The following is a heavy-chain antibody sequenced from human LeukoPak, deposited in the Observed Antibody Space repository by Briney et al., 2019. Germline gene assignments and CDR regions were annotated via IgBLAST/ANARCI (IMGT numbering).Heavy chain of an antibody. Sequence: GGSLRLSCAASGFTFDTYWMHWVRHAPGKGLVWVSLINNDGSITSYADSVKGRFTISRDNAKNTLYLQMNSLRAEDTAVFYCARVYSGSLDYWGQGTLVTVSS. CDR2: INNDGSIT. CDR1: GFTFDTYW. CDR3: ARVYSGSLDY. D-gene: IGHD1-26*01. V-gene: IGHV3-74*01. J-gene: IGHJ4*02.